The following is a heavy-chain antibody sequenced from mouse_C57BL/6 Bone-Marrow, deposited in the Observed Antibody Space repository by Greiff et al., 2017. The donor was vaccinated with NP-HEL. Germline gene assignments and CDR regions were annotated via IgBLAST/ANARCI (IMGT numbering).Heavy chain of an antibody. D-gene: IGHD2-3*01. Sequence: QVQLKQPGAELVKPGASVKVSCKASGYTFTSYWMHWVKQRPGQGLEWIGRIHPSDSDTNYNQKFKGKATLTVDKSSSTAYMQLSSLTSEDSAVYYWAISLYDGYYAMDYWGQGTSVTVSS. CDR3: AISLYDGYYAMDY. J-gene: IGHJ4*01. CDR1: GYTFTSYW. CDR2: IHPSDSDT. V-gene: IGHV1-74*01.